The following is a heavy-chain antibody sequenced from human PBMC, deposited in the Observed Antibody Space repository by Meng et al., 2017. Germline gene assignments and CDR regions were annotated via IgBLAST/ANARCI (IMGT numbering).Heavy chain of an antibody. CDR2: IYYSGST. J-gene: IGHJ4*02. CDR3: ARDCSGGSCYSIGV. CDR1: GGSVSSGSYY. Sequence: QVRLKGSGPGLVRPSETLSLSCTVSGGSVSSGSYYWSWIRQPPGKGLEWIGYIYYSGSTNYNPSLKSRVTISVDTSKNQFSLKLSSVTAADTAVYYCARDCSGGSCYSIGVWGQGTLVTVSS. V-gene: IGHV4-61*01. D-gene: IGHD2-15*01.